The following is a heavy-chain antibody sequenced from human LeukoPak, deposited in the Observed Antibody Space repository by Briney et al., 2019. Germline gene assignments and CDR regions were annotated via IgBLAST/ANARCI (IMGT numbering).Heavy chain of an antibody. CDR1: GFTVSSNY. J-gene: IGHJ3*02. D-gene: IGHD6-13*01. V-gene: IGHV3-66*02. CDR2: IYSGGST. CDR3: AKMYSSSWPFNDAFDI. Sequence: GGSLRLSCAASGFTVSSNYMSWVRQAPGKGLEWVSVIYSGGSTYYADSVKGRFTISRDNSKNTLYLQMNSLRAEDTAVYYCAKMYSSSWPFNDAFDIWGQGTMVTVSS.